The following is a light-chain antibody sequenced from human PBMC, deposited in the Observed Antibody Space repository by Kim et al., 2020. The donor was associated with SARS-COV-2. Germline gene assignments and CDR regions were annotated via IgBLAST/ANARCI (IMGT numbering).Light chain of an antibody. J-gene: IGKJ4*01. CDR1: QSVSTN. V-gene: IGKV3-15*01. CDR2: DEY. CDR3: QQYNKWFELY. Sequence: STGERATLSCRASQSVSTNVAWYQQKPGQAPRLLIYDEYNRATSIPARFSGSGSGTEFTLTISSLQSEDFAVYHCQQYNKWFELYFGGGTKVDIK.